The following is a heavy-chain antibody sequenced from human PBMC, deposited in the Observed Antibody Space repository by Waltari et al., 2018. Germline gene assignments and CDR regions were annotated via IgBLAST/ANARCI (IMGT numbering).Heavy chain of an antibody. D-gene: IGHD3-22*01. CDR1: GGSISGNSYY. V-gene: IGHV4-39*02. CDR3: ARRSSGAYPDYYYGLDV. J-gene: IGHJ6*02. Sequence: QLQLQESGPGLVEPSETLSLTCSVSGGSISGNSYYWGWIRQPPGKGLEWFGSVHSGGTTYYHPSLKSRISISLDTTEHRFSLKLTSVTAADTAVYYCARRSSGAYPDYYYGLDVWGQGATV. CDR2: VHSGGTT.